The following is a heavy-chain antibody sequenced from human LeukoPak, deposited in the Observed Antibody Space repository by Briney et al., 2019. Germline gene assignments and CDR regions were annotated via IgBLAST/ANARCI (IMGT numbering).Heavy chain of an antibody. D-gene: IGHD3-22*01. CDR1: GFTFSSYW. Sequence: GGSLRLSCAASGFTFSSYWMYWVRQAPGKGLVWVSRINSDGGSTSHADSVKGRVTISRDNATNTLYLQMNSLRAEDTAVYYCAREGGYSHAFDYWGPGTLVTVSS. V-gene: IGHV3-74*01. J-gene: IGHJ4*02. CDR2: INSDGGST. CDR3: AREGGYSHAFDY.